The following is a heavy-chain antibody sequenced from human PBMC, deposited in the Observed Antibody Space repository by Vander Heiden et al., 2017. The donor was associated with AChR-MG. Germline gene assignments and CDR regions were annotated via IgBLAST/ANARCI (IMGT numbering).Heavy chain of an antibody. CDR3: GRGRGVGAPLGAFPDP. Sequence: QVQLVQSGAEAKKPGASVKVSCKASGYTFTSYGISWVRQAPGQGLAWTGWIIGYKGNTNFAQKFEGRGTMTTDTSTSTAYMELRSLRSDDTAVYYCGRGRGVGAPLGAFPDPWRQGTLVTVSS. J-gene: IGHJ5*02. CDR1: GYTFTSYG. D-gene: IGHD1-26*01. CDR2: IIGYKGNT. V-gene: IGHV1-18*01.